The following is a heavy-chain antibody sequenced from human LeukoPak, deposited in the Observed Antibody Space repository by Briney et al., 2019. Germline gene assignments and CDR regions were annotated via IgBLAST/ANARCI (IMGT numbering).Heavy chain of an antibody. D-gene: IGHD3-10*01. V-gene: IGHV4-34*01. CDR1: GGSFSGYY. CDR2: INHSGST. CDR3: ARHFRRYYYGSGSYDY. Sequence: PSETLSLTCAVYGGSFSGYYWSWIRQPPGKGLEWIGEINHSGSTNCNPSLKSRVTISVDTSKNQFSLKLSSVTAADTAVYYCARHFRRYYYGSGSYDYWGQGTLVTVSS. J-gene: IGHJ4*02.